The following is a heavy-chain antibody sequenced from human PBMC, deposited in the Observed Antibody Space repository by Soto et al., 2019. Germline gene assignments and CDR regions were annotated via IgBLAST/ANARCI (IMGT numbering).Heavy chain of an antibody. J-gene: IGHJ4*02. Sequence: GGSLRLSCAASGFTFSRFWMGWVRQAPGKGLDWVAKIKEDGSEKDYVDSVKGRFTISRDNAKNSLYLQMNSLRAEDTAVYYCVRDKRWGQGTLVTVSS. CDR2: IKEDGSEK. V-gene: IGHV3-7*05. CDR1: GFTFSRFW. CDR3: VRDKR.